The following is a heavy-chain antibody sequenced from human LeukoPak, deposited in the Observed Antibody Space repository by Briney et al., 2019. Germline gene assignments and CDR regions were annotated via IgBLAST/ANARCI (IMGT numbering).Heavy chain of an antibody. Sequence: SVKVSCKASGYTLTSYAIHWVRQAPGQMLEWMGWLNGGSGATKYSQKFQGRVTITRDTSATTAYMELSSMRSEDTAVYYCAIERWGSFNWFDPWGRGTLVTVSS. J-gene: IGHJ5*02. V-gene: IGHV1-3*01. CDR1: GYTLTSYA. CDR3: AIERWGSFNWFDP. D-gene: IGHD3-16*01. CDR2: LNGGSGAT.